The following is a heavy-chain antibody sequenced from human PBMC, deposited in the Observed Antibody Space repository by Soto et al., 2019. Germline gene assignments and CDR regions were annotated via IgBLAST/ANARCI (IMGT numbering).Heavy chain of an antibody. V-gene: IGHV1-69*06. J-gene: IGHJ4*02. Sequence: GASVKVSCKASGGTFSSYAISWVRQAPGQGLEWMGGIIPIFGTANYAQKFQGRVTITADKSTSTAYMELSSLRSEGTAVYYCARDGAAGRVTDYWGQGTLVTVSS. CDR1: GGTFSSYA. CDR2: IIPIFGTA. CDR3: ARDGAAGRVTDY. D-gene: IGHD6-13*01.